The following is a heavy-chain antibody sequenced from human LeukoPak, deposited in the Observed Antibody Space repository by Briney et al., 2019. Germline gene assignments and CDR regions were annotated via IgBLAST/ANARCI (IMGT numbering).Heavy chain of an antibody. CDR2: ISAYDGNT. V-gene: IGHV1-18*01. CDR3: ARDAYGSGKGYFDY. Sequence: ASVKVSCKASGYAFSSYGFSWVRQAPGQGLEWMGWISAYDGNTKSVEKLQGRVTMTTDTSTSTAYMELRSLRSDDTAVYYCARDAYGSGKGYFDYWGQGTLVTVSS. CDR1: GYAFSSYG. J-gene: IGHJ4*02. D-gene: IGHD3-10*01.